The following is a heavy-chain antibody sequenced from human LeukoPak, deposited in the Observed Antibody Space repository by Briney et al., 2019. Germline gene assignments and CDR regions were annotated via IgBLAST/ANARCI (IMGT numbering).Heavy chain of an antibody. CDR2: IYYSGST. V-gene: IGHV4-30-4*01. J-gene: IGHJ4*02. Sequence: SETLSLTCTVSGGSISSGDYSWSWIRQPPGKGLEWIGYIYYSGSTYYNPSLKSRFTISVDTSKNQFSLKLSSVTAADTAVYYCARGANYYGSGSPLDYWGQGTLVTVSS. D-gene: IGHD3-10*01. CDR3: ARGANYYGSGSPLDY. CDR1: GGSISSGDYS.